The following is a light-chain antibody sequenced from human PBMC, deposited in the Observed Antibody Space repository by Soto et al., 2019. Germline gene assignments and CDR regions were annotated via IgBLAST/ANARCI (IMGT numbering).Light chain of an antibody. V-gene: IGLV2-14*01. Sequence: QSALTQPASVSGSPGQSITISCTGTSSDVGSYNYVSWYQQNPGKAPKLIIHDVSNRPSGVSNRFSGSKSGNTASLTISGLQAEDEANYYCSSYTSTNNLIFGGGTKLTVL. J-gene: IGLJ2*01. CDR3: SSYTSTNNLI. CDR2: DVS. CDR1: SSDVGSYNY.